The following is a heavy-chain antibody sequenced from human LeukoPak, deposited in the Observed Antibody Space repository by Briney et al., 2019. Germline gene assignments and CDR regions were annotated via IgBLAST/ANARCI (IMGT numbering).Heavy chain of an antibody. CDR3: ARGGDIVVVPAALSDY. CDR2: INHSGST. D-gene: IGHD2-2*01. Sequence: SETLSLTCAVYGGSFSGYYWSWIRQPPGKGLEWIGEINHSGSTNYNPSLKSRVTISVDTSKNQFSLKLSSVTAADTAVYYCARGGDIVVVPAALSDYWGQGTLVTVSS. J-gene: IGHJ4*02. V-gene: IGHV4-34*01. CDR1: GGSFSGYY.